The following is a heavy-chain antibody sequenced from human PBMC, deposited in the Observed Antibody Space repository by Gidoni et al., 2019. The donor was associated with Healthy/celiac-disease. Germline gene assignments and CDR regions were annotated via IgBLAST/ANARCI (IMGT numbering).Heavy chain of an antibody. CDR3: ARGRIIPYYYDSSGYYFDY. Sequence: QVQLQESGPGLVKPSATLSLTCTVSGGSVSSGSYYWSWIRQPPGKGLEWIGYIDYSGSTNYNPSLKSRVTISVDTSKNQFSLKLSSVTAADTAVYYCARGRIIPYYYDSSGYYFDYWGQGTLVTVSS. CDR2: IDYSGST. V-gene: IGHV4-61*01. D-gene: IGHD3-22*01. J-gene: IGHJ4*02. CDR1: GGSVSSGSYY.